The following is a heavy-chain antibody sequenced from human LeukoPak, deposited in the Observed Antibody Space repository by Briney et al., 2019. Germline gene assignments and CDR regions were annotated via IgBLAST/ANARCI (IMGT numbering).Heavy chain of an antibody. Sequence: SVKVSCKASGGTLGSYTISWVRQAPGQGLEWMGRIIPILGIANYAQKFQGRVTITADKSTSTAYMELSSLRSEDTAVYYCARGDYGSGSYYNGAAYWGQGTLVTVSS. CDR2: IIPILGIA. D-gene: IGHD3-10*01. J-gene: IGHJ4*02. V-gene: IGHV1-69*02. CDR3: ARGDYGSGSYYNGAAY. CDR1: GGTLGSYT.